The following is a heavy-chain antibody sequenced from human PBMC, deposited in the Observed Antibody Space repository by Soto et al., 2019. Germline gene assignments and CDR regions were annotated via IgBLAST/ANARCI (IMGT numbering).Heavy chain of an antibody. J-gene: IGHJ3*02. D-gene: IGHD1-26*01. V-gene: IGHV3-7*03. CDR1: GFILENFG. CDR3: ARETHEDRPLSGDAFDI. Sequence: SGGSLRLACAASGFILENFGMSWVRQAPGKGLEWVANIKRDGSEKYYVDSVKGRFTISRDNAKRSVYLQMNSLRAEDTAVYYCARETHEDRPLSGDAFDIWGQGTMVTVSS. CDR2: IKRDGSEK.